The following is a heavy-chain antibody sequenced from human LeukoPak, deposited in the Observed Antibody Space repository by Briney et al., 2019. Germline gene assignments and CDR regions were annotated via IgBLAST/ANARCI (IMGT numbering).Heavy chain of an antibody. D-gene: IGHD6-6*01. CDR3: AGPSFKYSTWYWYFDL. V-gene: IGHV5-51*01. CDR1: GYSFTSYW. Sequence: GESLKISCKGSGYSFTSYWIGWVRQMPGKGLEWMGIIYPGDSDARYSRSFQGQVTISADKSISTAYLQWSSLKASDTAMYYCAGPSFKYSTWYWYFDLWGRGTLVTVSS. J-gene: IGHJ2*01. CDR2: IYPGDSDA.